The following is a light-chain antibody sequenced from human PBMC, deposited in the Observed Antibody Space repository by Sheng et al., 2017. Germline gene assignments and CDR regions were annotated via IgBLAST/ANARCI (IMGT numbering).Light chain of an antibody. J-gene: IGLJ2*01. V-gene: IGLV2-14*01. Sequence: QSALTQPASVSGSPGQSITISCTDSIGDIGSYNLVSWYQQFPGRAPKLILYDVTNRPSGVSDRFSGSKSGTTASLTISGLQAGDEGDYFCSSYTGTNTPVVFGGGTKLTVL. CDR1: IGDIGSYNL. CDR2: DVT. CDR3: SSYTGTNTPVV.